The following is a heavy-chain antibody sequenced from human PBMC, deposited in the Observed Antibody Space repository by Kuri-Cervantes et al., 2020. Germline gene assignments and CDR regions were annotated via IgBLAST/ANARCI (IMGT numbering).Heavy chain of an antibody. CDR2: INHSGST. CDR3: ARAWSSGWQKDAFDI. Sequence: SETLSLTCAVYGGSFSGYYWSWIRQPPGKGLEWIGEINHSGSTNYNPSLKSRVTISVDTSKNQFSLKLCSVTAADTAVYYCARAWSSGWQKDAFDIWGQGTMVTVSS. J-gene: IGHJ3*02. D-gene: IGHD6-19*01. CDR1: GGSFSGYY. V-gene: IGHV4-34*01.